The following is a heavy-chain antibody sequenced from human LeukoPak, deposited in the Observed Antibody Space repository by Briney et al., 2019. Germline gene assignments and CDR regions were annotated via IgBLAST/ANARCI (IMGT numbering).Heavy chain of an antibody. J-gene: IGHJ5*02. CDR1: GGSICSGDYY. Sequence: PSQTLSLTCTVSGGSICSGDYYWSWIRQPPGKGVEWIGYIYYSGNTYYNPSLKSRVTISVDTSKNQFSLKLSSVTAADTAVYYCARDYSYNGVGWFDPWGQGTLVTVSS. CDR3: ARDYSYNGVGWFDP. CDR2: IYYSGNT. D-gene: IGHD5-18*01. V-gene: IGHV4-30-4*01.